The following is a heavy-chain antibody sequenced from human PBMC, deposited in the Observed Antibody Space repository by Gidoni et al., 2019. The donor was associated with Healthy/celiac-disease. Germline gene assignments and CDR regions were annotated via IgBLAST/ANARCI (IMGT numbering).Heavy chain of an antibody. CDR2: ISSSSSTI. J-gene: IGHJ6*02. CDR1: GFTFSSYS. Sequence: EVQLVESGGGLVQPGGSLRLSCAASGFTFSSYSMTWVRQAPGKGLEWVSYISSSSSTIYYADSVKGRFTISRDNAKNSLYLQMNSLRDEDTAVYYCARGGYYYGSGSYYQWNYYYYGMDVWGQGTTVTVSS. D-gene: IGHD3-10*01. CDR3: ARGGYYYGSGSYYQWNYYYYGMDV. V-gene: IGHV3-48*02.